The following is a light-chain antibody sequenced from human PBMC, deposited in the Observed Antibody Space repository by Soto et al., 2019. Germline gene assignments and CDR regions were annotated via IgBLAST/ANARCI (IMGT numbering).Light chain of an antibody. Sequence: EIVLTQSPGTLSLSPGERATLSCRASQNVSSNLLVWYQQHPGQAPRLLIYDASDRATGIPARFSGSGSGTDFTLTISSLEPEDSAFYYCQQRDNWPQTFGQGTKVDIK. CDR2: DAS. CDR3: QQRDNWPQT. V-gene: IGKV3-11*01. J-gene: IGKJ1*01. CDR1: QNVSSN.